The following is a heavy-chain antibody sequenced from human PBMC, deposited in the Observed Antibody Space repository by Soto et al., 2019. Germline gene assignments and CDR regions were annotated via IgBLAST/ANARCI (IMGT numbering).Heavy chain of an antibody. CDR3: AKDLGGITIFGAIDY. J-gene: IGHJ4*02. V-gene: IGHV3-30*18. CDR1: GFTFSRYG. CDR2: TSHDGSNK. Sequence: GGSLRLSCAASGFTFSRYGMHWVRQAPGKGLEWVAVTSHDGSNKYYGDSVRGRFTISRDNSKNTLYVQMNSLRAEDTAVYYSAKDLGGITIFGAIDYWGQGTLVTVSS. D-gene: IGHD3-3*01.